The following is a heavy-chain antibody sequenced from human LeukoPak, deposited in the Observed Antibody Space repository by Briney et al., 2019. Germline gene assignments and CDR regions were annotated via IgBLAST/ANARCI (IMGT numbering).Heavy chain of an antibody. D-gene: IGHD5-12*01. CDR1: GYTFTSYY. CDR3: AREFEGVGGSSGYDSTGY. Sequence: ASVKVSCKASGYTFTSYYMHWVRQAPGQGLEWMGIINPSGGSTTYAQKFQGRVTMTRDTSTSTVYMELSSLRSEDTAVYYCAREFEGVGGSSGYDSTGYWGQGTLVTVSS. CDR2: INPSGGST. J-gene: IGHJ4*02. V-gene: IGHV1-46*01.